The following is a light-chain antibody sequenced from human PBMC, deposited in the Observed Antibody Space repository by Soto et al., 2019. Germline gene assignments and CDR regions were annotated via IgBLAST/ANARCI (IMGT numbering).Light chain of an antibody. Sequence: QSPATLSVSPGEKATLSCRASQSVSISYLAWYQQKPGQAPRLLIYGASSRATGIPDRFGGSGSGTDFTLTISRLEPEDFAVYYCQQYGSSPPFTFGQGTKVDIK. V-gene: IGKV3-20*01. CDR1: QSVSISY. CDR3: QQYGSSPPFT. CDR2: GAS. J-gene: IGKJ1*01.